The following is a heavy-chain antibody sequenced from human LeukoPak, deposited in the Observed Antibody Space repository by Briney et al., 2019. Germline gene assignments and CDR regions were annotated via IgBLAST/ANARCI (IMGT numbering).Heavy chain of an antibody. Sequence: GASLKISCKGSGFIFNTYWISWVRQGPGKGVEGMGIVDPTDSGVYYSPSFQGHVTISSDTSTSTVYLQWSSLKASDTAVYYCARRARYHSSFPLDFWGQGTQVIVSS. J-gene: IGHJ4*02. D-gene: IGHD6-13*01. CDR2: VDPTDSGV. CDR3: ARRARYHSSFPLDF. CDR1: GFIFNTYW. V-gene: IGHV5-10-1*01.